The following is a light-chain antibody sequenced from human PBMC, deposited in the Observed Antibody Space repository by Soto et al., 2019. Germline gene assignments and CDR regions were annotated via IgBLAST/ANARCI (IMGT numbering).Light chain of an antibody. V-gene: IGLV2-23*02. Sequence: QSALTQPAAVSGSLVQSITISCSGSGSDIDNYNLVSWYQQQPGKVPRLIIYEVNKGPSGVSNRFSGCKSGNTASLTISDLQPDDEGLYYCCSYAGSSLWMFGGGTKLTV. CDR1: GSDIDNYNL. CDR3: CSYAGSSLWM. J-gene: IGLJ3*02. CDR2: EVN.